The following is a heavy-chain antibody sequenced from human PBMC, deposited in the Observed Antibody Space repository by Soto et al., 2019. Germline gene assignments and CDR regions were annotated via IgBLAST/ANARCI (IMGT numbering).Heavy chain of an antibody. J-gene: IGHJ4*02. Sequence: PWGSLGLSCAAAGFNFRSYGMDWVRQAPGKGLEWVAVIWYDGSNKYYADSVKGRFTISRDNSKNTLYLQMNSLRAEDTAVYYCARDRKPWLAPYYFDYWGQGTLVTVSS. CDR3: ARDRKPWLAPYYFDY. CDR2: IWYDGSNK. CDR1: GFNFRSYG. D-gene: IGHD6-19*01. V-gene: IGHV3-33*01.